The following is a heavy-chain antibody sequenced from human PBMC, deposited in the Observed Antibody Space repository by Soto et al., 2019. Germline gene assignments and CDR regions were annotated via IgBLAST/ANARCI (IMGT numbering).Heavy chain of an antibody. Sequence: QVQLRESGPGLVKPSQTLSLTCTVSGGSINSGGYYWNWIRQHPGKGLEWIGYMYYSGSTSYNPSLRSRFIIPADTSETHFSLQLSSLTAADTAVYFCARGYRQSGYSSSWVFDYWGQGTLVNVSS. CDR2: MYYSGST. CDR1: GGSINSGGYY. CDR3: ARGYRQSGYSSSWVFDY. V-gene: IGHV4-31*03. D-gene: IGHD6-13*01. J-gene: IGHJ4*02.